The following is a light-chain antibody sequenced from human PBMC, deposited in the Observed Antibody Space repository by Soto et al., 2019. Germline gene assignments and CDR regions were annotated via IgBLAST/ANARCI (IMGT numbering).Light chain of an antibody. Sequence: DIQMTQSPSPLSASVGDRGTIPCRASQGISNYLAWYQQKPGKVPKLLIYAASTLQSGVSSRFSGSGSGTEFTLTINSLQPDDFATYYCQQYHIYSGTFGQGTKVDIK. V-gene: IGKV1-16*01. J-gene: IGKJ1*01. CDR3: QQYHIYSGT. CDR1: QGISNY. CDR2: AAS.